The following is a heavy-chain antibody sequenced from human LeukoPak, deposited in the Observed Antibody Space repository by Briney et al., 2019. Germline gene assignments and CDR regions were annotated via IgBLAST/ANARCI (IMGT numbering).Heavy chain of an antibody. D-gene: IGHD3-22*01. CDR3: ARVAPAYYYDIDAFDI. Sequence: GGSLRLSCAASGFTFSDHYMDWVRQALGKGLEWVGRTRNKANSYTTEYAASVKGRFTISRDDSKNSLYLQMNSLKTEDTAVYYCARVAPAYYYDIDAFDIWGQGTMVTVSS. J-gene: IGHJ3*02. CDR2: TRNKANSYTT. CDR1: GFTFSDHY. V-gene: IGHV3-72*01.